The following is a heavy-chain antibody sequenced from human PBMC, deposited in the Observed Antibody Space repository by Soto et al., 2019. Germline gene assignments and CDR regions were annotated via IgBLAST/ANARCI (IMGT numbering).Heavy chain of an antibody. CDR1: GYTLTELA. CDR2: FDPEDGET. Sequence: ASVKVSCKVSGYTLTELAMHWVRQAPVKGLEWMGGFDPEDGETIYAQKFQGRVTMTEDTSTDTAYMELSSLRSEDTAEYYCETSGVLVVPAGAGHWFDPGGQGTLVTVSS. CDR3: ETSGVLVVPAGAGHWFDP. V-gene: IGHV1-24*01. D-gene: IGHD2-2*01. J-gene: IGHJ5*02.